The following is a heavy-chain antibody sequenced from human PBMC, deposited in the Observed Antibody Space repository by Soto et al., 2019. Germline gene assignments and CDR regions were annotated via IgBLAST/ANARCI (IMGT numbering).Heavy chain of an antibody. V-gene: IGHV4-31*03. CDR3: ARGGSGSYLTSYYYYYMDV. CDR1: GGSISSGGYY. J-gene: IGHJ6*03. CDR2: IYYSGST. Sequence: SETLSLTCTVSGGSISSGGYYWSWIRQHPGKGLEWIGYIYYSGSTYYNPSLKSRVTISVDTSKNQFSLKLSSVTAADTAVYYCARGGSGSYLTSYYYYYMDVWGKGTTVTVSS. D-gene: IGHD3-10*01.